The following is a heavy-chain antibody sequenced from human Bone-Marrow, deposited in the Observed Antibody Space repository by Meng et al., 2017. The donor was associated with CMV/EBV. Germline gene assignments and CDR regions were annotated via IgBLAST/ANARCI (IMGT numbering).Heavy chain of an antibody. V-gene: IGHV4-31*02. CDR3: ARTYGDYVPWADY. CDR2: IYYSGST. J-gene: IGHJ4*02. CDR1: GGSSSSGGYY. Sequence: TVSGGSSSSGGYYWSWIRQHPGKGLEWIGYIYYSGSTYYNPSLKSRVTISVDTSKNQFSLKLSSVTAADTAVYYCARTYGDYVPWADYWGQGTLVTVSS. D-gene: IGHD4-17*01.